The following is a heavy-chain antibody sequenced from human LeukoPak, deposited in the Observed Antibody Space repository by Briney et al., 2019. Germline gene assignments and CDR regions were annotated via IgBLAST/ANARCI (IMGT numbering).Heavy chain of an antibody. CDR3: ARGAACGGDCYCLGY. Sequence: SQTLSLTCTVSGSSISSGGYYWSWIRQHPGKGLEWIGYIYYSGSTYYNPSLKSRVTISVDTSKNQFSLKLSSVTAADTAVYYCARGAACGGDCYCLGYWGQGTLVTVSS. D-gene: IGHD2-21*02. J-gene: IGHJ4*02. V-gene: IGHV4-31*03. CDR2: IYYSGST. CDR1: GSSISSGGYY.